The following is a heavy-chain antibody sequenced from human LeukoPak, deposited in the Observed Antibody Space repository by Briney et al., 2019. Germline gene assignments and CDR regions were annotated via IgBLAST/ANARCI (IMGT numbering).Heavy chain of an antibody. CDR3: AREGDYGSGSYYNEFDY. CDR2: INPSGGST. D-gene: IGHD3-10*01. V-gene: IGHV1-46*01. Sequence: ASVKVSCKASGYTFTSYYMHWVRQAPGQGLEWKGIINPSGGSTSYAQKFQGRVTMTRDTSTSTVYMELSSLRSEDTAVYYCAREGDYGSGSYYNEFDYWGQGTPVTVSA. CDR1: GYTFTSYY. J-gene: IGHJ4*02.